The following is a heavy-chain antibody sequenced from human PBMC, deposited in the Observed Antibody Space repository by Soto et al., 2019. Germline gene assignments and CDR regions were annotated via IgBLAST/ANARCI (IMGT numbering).Heavy chain of an antibody. CDR3: ARRGAASDFDY. V-gene: IGHV1-46*01. D-gene: IGHD1-26*01. Sequence: GASVKVSCKASGYIFTNYYIYWVRQAPGQGLEYIGIINPGGGATDYAQKFQGRVTMTRDTSTSTVYMELRSLRSDDTAVYYCARRGAASDFDYWGQGTLVTVSS. CDR1: GYIFTNYY. CDR2: INPGGGAT. J-gene: IGHJ4*02.